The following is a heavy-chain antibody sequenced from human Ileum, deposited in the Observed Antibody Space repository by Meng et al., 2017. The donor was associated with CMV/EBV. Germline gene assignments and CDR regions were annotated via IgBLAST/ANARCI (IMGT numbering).Heavy chain of an antibody. J-gene: IGHJ4*02. V-gene: IGHV2-5*01. CDR1: GFSLSTSGVG. CDR2: LYWNDDK. CDR3: AHRRLGTYTY. Sequence: CACSGFSLSTSGVGVGWIRQPPGKALEWLALLYWNDDKRFSPSVKSRLTVARDASKNLVVLTMTNMEPVDTATYYCAHRRLGTYTYWGQGTLVTVSS. D-gene: IGHD4-11*01.